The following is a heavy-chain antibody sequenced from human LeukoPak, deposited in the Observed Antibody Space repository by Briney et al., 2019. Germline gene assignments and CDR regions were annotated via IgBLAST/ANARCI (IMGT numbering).Heavy chain of an antibody. CDR2: ISSSSSYI. J-gene: IGHJ4*02. CDR1: GFTFSSYS. Sequence: GGSLRLSCAASGFTFSSYSMNWVRQAPGKGLEWVSSISSSSSYIYYADSVKGRFTISRDNAKNSPYLQMNSLRAEDTAVYYCARAHPIAARLKDYWGQGTLVTVSS. D-gene: IGHD6-6*01. V-gene: IGHV3-21*01. CDR3: ARAHPIAARLKDY.